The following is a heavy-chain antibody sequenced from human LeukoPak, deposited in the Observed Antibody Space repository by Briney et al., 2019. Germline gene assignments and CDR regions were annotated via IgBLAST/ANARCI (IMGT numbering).Heavy chain of an antibody. CDR1: GFTFSTYW. Sequence: QPGGSLRLSCAASGFTFSTYWMHWVRQAPGKGLVWVSRINSDGSSTSYADSVKGRFTISRDNSKNTLYLQMNSLRAEDTAVYYCAKDLLWTVKRGGPGYYFDYWGQGTLVTVSS. CDR3: AKDLLWTVKRGGPGYYFDY. D-gene: IGHD4-17*01. V-gene: IGHV3-74*01. CDR2: INSDGSST. J-gene: IGHJ4*02.